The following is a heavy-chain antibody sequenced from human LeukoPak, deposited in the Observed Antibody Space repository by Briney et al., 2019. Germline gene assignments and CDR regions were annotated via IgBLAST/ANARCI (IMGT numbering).Heavy chain of an antibody. J-gene: IGHJ4*02. V-gene: IGHV3-11*01. D-gene: IGHD4-17*01. CDR2: ISSSGSTI. CDR1: GFTFSDYY. CDR3: ARDRRSGYGDYFDY. Sequence: RAGGSLRLSCAASGFTFSDYYMSWIRQAPGKGLEWVSYISSSGSTIYYADSVKGRFTISRDNAKNSLYLQMNSLRAEDTAVYYCARDRRSGYGDYFDYWGQGTLVTASS.